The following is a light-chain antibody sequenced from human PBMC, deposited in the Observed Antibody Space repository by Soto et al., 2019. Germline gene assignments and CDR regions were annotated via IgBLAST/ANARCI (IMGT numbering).Light chain of an antibody. J-gene: IGKJ4*01. CDR2: GAS. CDR1: QHVTTTY. V-gene: IGKV3-20*01. CDR3: QQYGSPFT. Sequence: IVLTQSPATLSLSPGERATLSCTASQHVTTTYIAWYQQKFGQAPRLLIYGASTRATGTPDRFTGGGFGNYFTTTSSRVEADDVAVYCCQQYGSPFTFGGGTKLEMK.